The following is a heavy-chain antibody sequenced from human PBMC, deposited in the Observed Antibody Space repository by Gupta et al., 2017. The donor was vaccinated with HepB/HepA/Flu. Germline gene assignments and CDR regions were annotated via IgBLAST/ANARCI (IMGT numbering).Heavy chain of an antibody. CDR2: ISGNSVST. D-gene: IGHD3-3*01. CDR3: AKEGDFWSGPNNWFDP. Sequence: EVQLLESGGGLVQPGGSLRLSCAASGFTFSNYAMGGVRQAPGKGLQWVSAISGNSVSTYYADSVKGRFTISRDNSMDTLYLQMNSLRAEDTAVYYCAKEGDFWSGPNNWFDPWGQGSLVTVSS. J-gene: IGHJ5*02. CDR1: GFTFSNYA. V-gene: IGHV3-23*01.